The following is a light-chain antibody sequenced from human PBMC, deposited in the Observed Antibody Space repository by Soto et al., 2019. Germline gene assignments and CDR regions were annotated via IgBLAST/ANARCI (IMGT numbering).Light chain of an antibody. CDR3: QQYNNWPPIT. CDR2: GAS. V-gene: IGKV3-15*01. J-gene: IGKJ5*01. CDR1: QSVSNN. Sequence: EIVMTQSPATLSVSPGERATLSCRASQSVSNNLAWYQQKPGQAPRLLIYGASTRATGIPARFSGSGSGTEFTLTISSRQSEDFVVYYCQQYNNWPPITFGQGTRVEIK.